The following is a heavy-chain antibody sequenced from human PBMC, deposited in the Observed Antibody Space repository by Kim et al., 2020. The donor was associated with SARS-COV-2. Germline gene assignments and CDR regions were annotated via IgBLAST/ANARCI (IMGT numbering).Heavy chain of an antibody. CDR1: GYTFTSYG. V-gene: IGHV1-18*01. Sequence: ASVKVSCKASGYTFTSYGISWVRQAPGQGLEWMGWISAYNGNTNYAQKLQGRVTMTTDTSTSTAYMELRSLRSDDTAVYYCARDNRRRYSYGYGSDAFDIWGQGTMVTVSS. CDR3: ARDNRRRYSYGYGSDAFDI. CDR2: ISAYNGNT. J-gene: IGHJ3*02. D-gene: IGHD5-18*01.